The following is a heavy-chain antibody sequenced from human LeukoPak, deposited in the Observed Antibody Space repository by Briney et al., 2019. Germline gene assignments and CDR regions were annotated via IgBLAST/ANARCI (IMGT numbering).Heavy chain of an antibody. V-gene: IGHV3-11*01. Sequence: GGSLRLSCAASGFTFSDYYMSWIRQAPGKGLEWVSYISSSGRTIYYADSVKGRFTISRDNPENSLYLQMNSLRAEDTAVYYRARASSSGFGARGVTDYWGQGTLVTVSS. D-gene: IGHD6-13*01. CDR1: GFTFSDYY. CDR3: ARASSSGFGARGVTDY. J-gene: IGHJ4*02. CDR2: ISSSGRTI.